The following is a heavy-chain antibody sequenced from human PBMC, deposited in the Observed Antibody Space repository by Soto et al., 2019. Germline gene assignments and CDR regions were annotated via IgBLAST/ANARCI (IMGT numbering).Heavy chain of an antibody. CDR1: GFTFSSYA. CDR3: AKEKSRPYYFDY. J-gene: IGHJ4*02. V-gene: IGHV3-23*01. Sequence: PGGSLRLSCAASGFTFSSYAMSWVRQAPGKGLEWVSSISTSVGNTYYADSVKGRFTISRDDSKNTLYLQMNSLRAEDTAVYYCAKEKSRPYYFDYWCQGTLVTVSS. CDR2: ISTSVGNT. D-gene: IGHD6-6*01.